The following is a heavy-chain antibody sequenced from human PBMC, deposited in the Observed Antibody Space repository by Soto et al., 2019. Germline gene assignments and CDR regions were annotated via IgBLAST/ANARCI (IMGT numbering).Heavy chain of an antibody. CDR1: GYTFTSYG. V-gene: IGHV1-18*01. CDR2: ISAYNGNT. D-gene: IGHD1-1*01. Sequence: QVQLVQSGAEVKKPGASVKVSCKASGYTFTSYGISWVRQAPGQGLEWMGWISAYNGNTNYAQKLQGRVTMTTDTSTSTAYTELRSLRSDDTAVYYCAREPKSTTGTTLPYYYYGMDVWGQGTTVTVSS. J-gene: IGHJ6*02. CDR3: AREPKSTTGTTLPYYYYGMDV.